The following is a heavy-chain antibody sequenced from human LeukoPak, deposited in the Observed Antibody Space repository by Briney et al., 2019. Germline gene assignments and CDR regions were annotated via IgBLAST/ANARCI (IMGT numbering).Heavy chain of an antibody. V-gene: IGHV4-59*01. CDR3: ARVDPCSSTSCYPAH. CDR1: GGSISSYY. CDR2: IFYSGST. D-gene: IGHD2-2*01. J-gene: IGHJ4*02. Sequence: PSETLSLTCTVSGGSISSYYWSWIRQPPGKGLEWIGYIFYSGSTNYNPSLKSRVTISVDTSKNQFSLKLSSVTAADTAVYYCARVDPCSSTSCYPAHWGQGTLVTVSS.